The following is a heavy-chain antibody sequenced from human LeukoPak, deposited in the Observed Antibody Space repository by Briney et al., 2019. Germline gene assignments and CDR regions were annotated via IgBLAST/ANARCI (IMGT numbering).Heavy chain of an antibody. D-gene: IGHD6-19*01. CDR3: ARSRYSSGWYYFDY. CDR2: ISYDGSNK. CDR1: GFTFSSYA. J-gene: IGHJ4*02. V-gene: IGHV3-30*04. Sequence: GGSLRLSCAASGFTFSSYAMHWVRQAPGKGLEWVAVISYDGSNKYYADSVKGRFTISRDNSNNTLYLQMNSLRAEDTAVYYCARSRYSSGWYYFDYWGQGTLVTVSS.